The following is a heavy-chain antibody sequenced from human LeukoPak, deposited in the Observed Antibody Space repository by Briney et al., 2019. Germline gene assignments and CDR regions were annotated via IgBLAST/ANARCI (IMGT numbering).Heavy chain of an antibody. D-gene: IGHD6-19*01. CDR2: IYYSGST. CDR1: GGSISSYY. CDR3: ARDPPWQWLVQTAGWFDP. Sequence: PSETLSLTCTVSGGSISSYYWIWIRQPPGKGLEWIGSIYYSGSTYYNPSLKSRVTISVDTSKNQFSLKLSSVTAADTAVYYCARDPPWQWLVQTAGWFDPWGQGTLVTVSS. V-gene: IGHV4-59*12. J-gene: IGHJ5*02.